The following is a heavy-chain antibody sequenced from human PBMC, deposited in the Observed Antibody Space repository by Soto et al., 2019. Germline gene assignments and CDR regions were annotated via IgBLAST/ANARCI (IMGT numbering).Heavy chain of an antibody. J-gene: IGHJ3*02. CDR3: ARSVTIRRVDAFDI. Sequence: GSLRLSCAASGVTFRSYSMNWVRQAPGKGLGWVSSISSSSSYIYYADSVKGRFTISRDNAKNSLYLQMNSLRAEDTAVYYCARSVTIRRVDAFDIWGQGTMVTVSS. CDR2: ISSSSSYI. CDR1: GVTFRSYS. V-gene: IGHV3-21*01. D-gene: IGHD4-17*01.